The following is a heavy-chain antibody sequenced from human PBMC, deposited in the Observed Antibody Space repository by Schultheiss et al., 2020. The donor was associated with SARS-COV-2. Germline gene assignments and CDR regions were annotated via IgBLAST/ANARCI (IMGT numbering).Heavy chain of an antibody. J-gene: IGHJ4*02. D-gene: IGHD5-24*01. V-gene: IGHV4-61*05. Sequence: SETLSLTCTVSGGSISTNNYYWGWIRQPPGKGLDPIGNIYFTGITKYNPSLKSRVTFSLDTSKKQFSLRLNSVTAADTAVYYCARATRVESLFSVRGGSFDFWGRGALVTVSS. CDR2: IYFTGIT. CDR1: GGSISTNNYY. CDR3: ARATRVESLFSVRGGSFDF.